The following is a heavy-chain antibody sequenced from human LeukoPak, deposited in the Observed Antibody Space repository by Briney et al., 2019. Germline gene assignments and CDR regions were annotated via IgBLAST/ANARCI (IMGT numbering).Heavy chain of an antibody. Sequence: SETLSLTCAVYGGSFSGYYWSWIRQPPGKGLEWIGEIKHSGSTNYNPSLKSRVTISVDTSKNQFSLKLSSVTAADTAVYYCARVGDSSGYYYGITEYFQHWGQGTLVTVSS. CDR2: IKHSGST. CDR3: ARVGDSSGYYYGITEYFQH. D-gene: IGHD3-22*01. CDR1: GGSFSGYY. J-gene: IGHJ1*01. V-gene: IGHV4-34*01.